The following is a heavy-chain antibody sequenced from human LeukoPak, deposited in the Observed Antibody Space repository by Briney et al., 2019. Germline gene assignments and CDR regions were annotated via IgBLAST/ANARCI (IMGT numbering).Heavy chain of an antibody. CDR2: IKPDGSAE. CDR3: ARILEQQLVFYYYYGMDV. J-gene: IGHJ6*02. D-gene: IGHD6-13*01. Sequence: GGSLRLSCATSGFTFSSNWMSWVRHAPGRGLEWVANIKPDGSAEYYAASVKGRFTVSRDNAKNSLYLQMNSLRAEDTAVYYCARILEQQLVFYYYYGMDVWGQGTTVTVSS. CDR1: GFTFSSNW. V-gene: IGHV3-7*03.